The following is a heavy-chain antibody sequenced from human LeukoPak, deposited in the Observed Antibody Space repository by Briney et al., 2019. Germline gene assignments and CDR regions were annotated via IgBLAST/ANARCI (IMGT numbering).Heavy chain of an antibody. CDR2: IRNDGDIK. V-gene: IGHV3-30*02. CDR3: ASESSLDSDFDY. Sequence: GGSLRLSCAASGFTFSSFGMHWVRQAPGKGLEWVAFIRNDGDIKYYADSVKGRFTISRDNAKNSLYLQMNSLRAEDTAVYYCASESSLDSDFDYWGQGTLVTVSS. CDR1: GFTFSSFG. J-gene: IGHJ4*02. D-gene: IGHD3-16*02.